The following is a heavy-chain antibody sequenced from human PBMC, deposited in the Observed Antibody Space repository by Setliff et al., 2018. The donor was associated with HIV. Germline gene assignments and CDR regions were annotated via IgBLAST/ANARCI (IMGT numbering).Heavy chain of an antibody. Sequence: LRLSCAVSGFRFSTSWMTWVRQAPGKGLEWVASIKDDGSEKYHVDSVTGRFTISRDNARSSVYLQMNSLRAEDTAIYYCARSAYTYPGYWGPGTLVTVSS. CDR2: IKDDGSEK. J-gene: IGHJ4*02. CDR3: ARSAYTYPGY. CDR1: GFRFSTSW. V-gene: IGHV3-7*03. D-gene: IGHD5-18*01.